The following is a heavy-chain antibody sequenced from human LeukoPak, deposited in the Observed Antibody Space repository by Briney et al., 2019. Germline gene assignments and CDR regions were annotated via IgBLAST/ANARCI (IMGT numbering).Heavy chain of an antibody. Sequence: PGGSLRLSCAASGFTFSSYWMHWVRQPPGKGLVWVSRINSDGGSTTYADSVKGRFTISRDNARNTLYLQMNSLRAEDTAVYYCARSPYGGYGDNWGQGTLVTASS. CDR2: INSDGGST. D-gene: IGHD4-17*01. J-gene: IGHJ4*02. CDR3: ARSPYGGYGDN. CDR1: GFTFSSYW. V-gene: IGHV3-74*01.